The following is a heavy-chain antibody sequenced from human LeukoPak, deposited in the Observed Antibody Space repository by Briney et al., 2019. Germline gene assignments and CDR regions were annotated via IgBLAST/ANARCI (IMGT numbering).Heavy chain of an antibody. J-gene: IGHJ4*02. Sequence: GGSLRLSCAASGFTFSSYAMNWVRQAPGKGLEWAAVIWSDGSTKYYAESVQGRFTISRDTSKNRLYLQLNSLRVEDTAVFYCARDTSSSWYYFDHWGQGTLVTVSS. D-gene: IGHD6-13*01. CDR1: GFTFSSYA. V-gene: IGHV3-33*08. CDR2: IWSDGSTK. CDR3: ARDTSSSWYYFDH.